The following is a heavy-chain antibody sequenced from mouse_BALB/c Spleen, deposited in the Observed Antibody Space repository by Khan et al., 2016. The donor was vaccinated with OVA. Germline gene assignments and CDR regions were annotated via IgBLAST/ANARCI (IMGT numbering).Heavy chain of an antibody. V-gene: IGHV1-80*01. D-gene: IGHD2-14*01. CDR3: ARSGYDYFAY. CDR2: IYPGDGET. CDR1: GYAFSSYW. Sequence: VKLQESGAELVRPGSSVKISCKASGYAFSSYWMNWVKQRPGQGLEWIGQIYPGDGETKYNGKFKGKVTLTADKSSSTAYMQLSSLTSEDSAVYFCARSGYDYFAYWGQGTLVTVSA. J-gene: IGHJ3*01.